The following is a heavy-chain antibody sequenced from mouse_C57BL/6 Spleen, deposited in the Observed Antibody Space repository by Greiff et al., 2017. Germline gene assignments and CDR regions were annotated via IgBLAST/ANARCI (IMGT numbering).Heavy chain of an antibody. CDR1: GYAFSSYW. CDR2: IYPGDGDT. D-gene: IGHD3-2*02. CDR3: ARSRQLRPFAY. J-gene: IGHJ3*01. Sequence: QVQLQQSGAELVKPGASVKISCKASGYAFSSYWMNWVKQRPGKGLEGIGQIYPGDGDTNYNGKFKGKATLTADKSSSTAYMQLSSLTSEDSAVYFCARSRQLRPFAYWGQGTLVTVSA. V-gene: IGHV1-80*01.